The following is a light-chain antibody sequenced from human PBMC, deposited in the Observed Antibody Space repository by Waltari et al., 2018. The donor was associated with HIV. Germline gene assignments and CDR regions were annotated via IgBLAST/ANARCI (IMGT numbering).Light chain of an antibody. CDR1: QSVLYSSNNKNY. CDR2: WAS. V-gene: IGKV4-1*01. J-gene: IGKJ4*01. CDR3: QQYYDTPLT. Sequence: DIVMTQSPDSLAVSLGERATINCKSSQSVLYSSNNKNYLAWYQQKPGQPPKLLIYWASTRESVVPDRFSGSGSGTDFTLTISSLQAEDVALYYCQQYYDTPLTFGGGTKVEIK.